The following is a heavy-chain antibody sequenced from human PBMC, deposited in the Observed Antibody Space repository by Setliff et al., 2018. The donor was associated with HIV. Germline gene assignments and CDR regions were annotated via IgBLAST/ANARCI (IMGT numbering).Heavy chain of an antibody. CDR2: IRYDASNK. J-gene: IGHJ6*03. CDR1: GFTFRLYG. CDR3: AKSCDVPSKPGPYYYSMDV. Sequence: GSLRLSCAASGFTFRLYGIHWVRQAPGKGLEWLTYIRYDASNKFYADSVKGRFTISRDNSKNTLFLQLNSLRVDDTAVYYCAKSCDVPSKPGPYYYSMDVWGKGTTVTVSS. V-gene: IGHV3-30*02. D-gene: IGHD2-2*01.